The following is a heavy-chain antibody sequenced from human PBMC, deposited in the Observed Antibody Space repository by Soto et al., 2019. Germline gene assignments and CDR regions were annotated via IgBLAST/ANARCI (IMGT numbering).Heavy chain of an antibody. CDR3: ARGDYGTGGYPFPYFDY. D-gene: IGHD2-8*02. V-gene: IGHV1-2*02. J-gene: IGHJ4*02. CDR1: GYSFTGYY. CDR2: INPDSGAT. Sequence: HEHLVQSGAEVKRPGASLKVSCKASGYSFTGYYIHWVRQAPGQGLEWMGWINPDSGATNYAQNFQGRVTLPSDTSISTASMDLTSLKSDDTAVYYCARGDYGTGGYPFPYFDYWGQVTLVIVSS.